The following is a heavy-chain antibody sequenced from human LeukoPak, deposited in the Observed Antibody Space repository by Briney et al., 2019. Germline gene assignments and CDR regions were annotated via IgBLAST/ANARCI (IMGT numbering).Heavy chain of an antibody. CDR2: ISAYNGNT. CDR1: GYTFTSYG. D-gene: IGHD3-3*01. CDR3: ARTRNAYYDFWSGYNNWFDP. J-gene: IGHJ5*02. V-gene: IGHV1-18*01. Sequence: ASVKVSCKASGYTFTSYGISWVRQAPGQGLEWMGWISAYNGNTNYAQKLQGRVTMTTDTSTSTAYMELRSLRSDDTAVYYCARTRNAYYDFWSGYNNWFDPWGQGTLVTVSS.